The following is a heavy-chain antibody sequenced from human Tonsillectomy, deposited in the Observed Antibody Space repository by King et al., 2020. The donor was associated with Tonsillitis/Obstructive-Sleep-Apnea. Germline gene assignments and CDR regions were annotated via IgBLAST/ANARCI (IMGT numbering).Heavy chain of an antibody. CDR1: GLTFHNAW. CDR2: IKPKIYGETT. CDR3: ANSPSRWEDWFDT. J-gene: IGHJ5*02. D-gene: IGHD1-26*01. V-gene: IGHV3-15*02. Sequence: VQLVESGGALVKPGGSLRLSCAAYGLTFHNAWMTWVRQAPGKGLEWVGRIKPKIYGETTDYAAPVKGRFSISRDDSKNTLFLQMDSLKTEDTAVYYCANSPSRWEDWFDTWGLGTLVTVSS.